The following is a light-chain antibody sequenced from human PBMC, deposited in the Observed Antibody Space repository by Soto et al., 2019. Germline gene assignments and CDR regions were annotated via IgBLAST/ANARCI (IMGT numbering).Light chain of an antibody. CDR2: GAS. Sequence: EIVLTQSPGTLSLSPGERATLSCRASQSVSSSYLAWYQQKPGQAPRLLIYGASSSATGIPDRFSGSGSGKDLTLTISRLEPEDFEGSYWQQYGGSTPGVNFGQGTKLESK. J-gene: IGKJ2*01. CDR1: QSVSSSY. CDR3: QQYGGSTPGVN. V-gene: IGKV3-20*01.